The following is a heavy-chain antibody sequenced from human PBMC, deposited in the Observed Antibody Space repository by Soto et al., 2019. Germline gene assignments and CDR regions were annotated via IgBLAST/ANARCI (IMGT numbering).Heavy chain of an antibody. J-gene: IGHJ6*02. Sequence: GGSLRLSCAASGFTFSSYAMHWVRQAPGKGLEWVAVISYDGSNKYYADSVKGRFTISRDNSKNTLYLQMNSLRAEDTAVYYCARALAATTPKPDLNYYYYGMDVWGQGTTVTVSS. CDR2: ISYDGSNK. CDR3: ARALAATTPKPDLNYYYYGMDV. D-gene: IGHD4-4*01. V-gene: IGHV3-30-3*01. CDR1: GFTFSSYA.